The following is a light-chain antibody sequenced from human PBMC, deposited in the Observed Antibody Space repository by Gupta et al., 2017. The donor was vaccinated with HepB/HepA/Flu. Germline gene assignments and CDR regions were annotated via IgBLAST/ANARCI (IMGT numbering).Light chain of an antibody. J-gene: IGKJ4*01. V-gene: IGKV1-33*01. CDR2: DAS. Sequence: DIQMTQSPSSLSASVGDRVTITCQASHDIRKHLNWYLQKPGKAPQLLIYDASKLETGVSSRFSGSGSGTNFTFTLSGLQPEDLATYYCQQENNLPITFGRGTKLDIK. CDR3: QQENNLPIT. CDR1: HDIRKH.